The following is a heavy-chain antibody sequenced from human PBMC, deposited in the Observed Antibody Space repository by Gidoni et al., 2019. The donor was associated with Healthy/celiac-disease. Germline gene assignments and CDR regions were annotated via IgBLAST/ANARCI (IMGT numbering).Heavy chain of an antibody. CDR2: IWYDGSNK. J-gene: IGHJ6*03. Sequence: QVQLVESGVGVVQPGRSLRLSCAASGFTFSRYGMHWVRQAPGKGLEWVAVIWYDGSNKYYADSVKGRFTISRDNSKNTLYLQMNSLRAEDTAVYYCARQLWGQNYYYYMDVWGKGTTVTVSS. D-gene: IGHD5-18*01. CDR1: GFTFSRYG. V-gene: IGHV3-33*01. CDR3: ARQLWGQNYYYYMDV.